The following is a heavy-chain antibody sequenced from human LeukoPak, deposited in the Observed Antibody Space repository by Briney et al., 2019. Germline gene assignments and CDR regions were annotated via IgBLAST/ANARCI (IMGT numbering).Heavy chain of an antibody. V-gene: IGHV4-61*08. Sequence: PSETLSLTCAVSGGSISSGGYSWSWIRQPPGKGLEWIGHIYDSGITHYNPSLQGRVTLSVDPSKSQFSLQLTSVTASDTAFYYCARAGQLDYYYYYYMDVWGEGTTVTVSS. J-gene: IGHJ6*03. D-gene: IGHD6-13*01. CDR1: GGSISSGGYS. CDR2: IYDSGIT. CDR3: ARAGQLDYYYYYYMDV.